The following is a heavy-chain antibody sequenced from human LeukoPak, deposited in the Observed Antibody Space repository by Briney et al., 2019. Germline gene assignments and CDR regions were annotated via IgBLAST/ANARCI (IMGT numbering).Heavy chain of an antibody. Sequence: GGSLRLSCAASGFTVSSNYMSWVRRAPGKGLEWVSVIYSGGSTYYADSVKGRFTISRDNSKNTLYLQMNSLRAEDTAVYYCARGYCSGGSCYFFDYWGQGTLVTVSS. V-gene: IGHV3-53*01. D-gene: IGHD2-15*01. J-gene: IGHJ4*02. CDR3: ARGYCSGGSCYFFDY. CDR1: GFTVSSNY. CDR2: IYSGGST.